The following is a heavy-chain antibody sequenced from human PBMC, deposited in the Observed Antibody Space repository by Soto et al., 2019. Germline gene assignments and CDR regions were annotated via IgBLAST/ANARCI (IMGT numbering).Heavy chain of an antibody. CDR1: GGTFSSYA. J-gene: IGHJ6*02. CDR3: ASPVVPAAIYYYYGMDV. D-gene: IGHD2-2*02. CDR2: IIPIFGTA. Sequence: QVQLVQSGAEVKKPGSSVKVSCKASGGTFSSYAISWVRQAPGQGLEWMGGIIPIFGTANYAQKFQGRVTIPAYESTSTAYMELSSLRSEDTAVYYCASPVVPAAIYYYYGMDVWGQGTTVTVSS. V-gene: IGHV1-69*01.